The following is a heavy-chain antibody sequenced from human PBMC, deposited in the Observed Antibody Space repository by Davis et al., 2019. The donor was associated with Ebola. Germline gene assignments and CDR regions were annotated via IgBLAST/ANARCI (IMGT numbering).Heavy chain of an antibody. CDR1: GFTFSTYA. CDR3: VKDWHYYGSGTYGAFDM. V-gene: IGHV3-23*01. J-gene: IGHJ3*02. Sequence: GESLKISCAGSGFTFSTYAMTWVRQAPGKGLEWVSRICGSGGDPHYAYSVKGRFTISRDNSKNTLYLQMHSLRTEDTAMYYCVKDWHYYGSGTYGAFDMWGQGTKVIVSS. CDR2: ICGSGGDP. D-gene: IGHD3-10*01.